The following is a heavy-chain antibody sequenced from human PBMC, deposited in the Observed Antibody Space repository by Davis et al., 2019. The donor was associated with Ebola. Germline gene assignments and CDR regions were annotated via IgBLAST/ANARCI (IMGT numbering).Heavy chain of an antibody. Sequence: GGSLRLSCAASGFTFSTYSMSWVRQAPGKGLEWVSSISSDSDYIYYADSVKGRFTISRDNAKNSLYLQMNSLRAEDTAVYYCARESGPAYFDYWGQGTLVTVSS. J-gene: IGHJ4*02. CDR2: ISSDSDYI. V-gene: IGHV3-21*01. CDR3: ARESGPAYFDY. D-gene: IGHD3-10*01. CDR1: GFTFSTYS.